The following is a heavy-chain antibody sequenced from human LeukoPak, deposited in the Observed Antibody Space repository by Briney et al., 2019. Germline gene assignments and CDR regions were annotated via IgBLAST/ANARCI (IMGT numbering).Heavy chain of an antibody. V-gene: IGHV4-34*01. CDR1: GGSFSGYY. CDR2: INHSGST. CDR3: ATTHCSGGSCYSGKYFQH. D-gene: IGHD2-15*01. Sequence: SEALSLTCAVYGGSFSGYYWSWIRQPPGKGLEWIGEINHSGSTNYNPSLKSRVTISVDTSKNQFSLKLSSVAAADTAVYYCATTHCSGGSCYSGKYFQHWGQGTLVTVSS. J-gene: IGHJ1*01.